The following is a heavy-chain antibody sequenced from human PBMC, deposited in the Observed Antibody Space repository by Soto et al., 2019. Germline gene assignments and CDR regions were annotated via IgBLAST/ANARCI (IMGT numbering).Heavy chain of an antibody. CDR3: ARDATAGVRLIIDY. J-gene: IGHJ4*02. CDR2: ISANNANA. Sequence: QVRLVQSGAEVRKPGASVKVSCTTSGYTFTSYGISWVRQAPGQGLEWMGWISANNANANYAEHLQGRLTMTTDTCTSTVYMGLRSLTSDDTAMYYCARDATAGVRLIIDYWGQGTPVTVSS. D-gene: IGHD6-13*01. V-gene: IGHV1-18*01. CDR1: GYTFTSYG.